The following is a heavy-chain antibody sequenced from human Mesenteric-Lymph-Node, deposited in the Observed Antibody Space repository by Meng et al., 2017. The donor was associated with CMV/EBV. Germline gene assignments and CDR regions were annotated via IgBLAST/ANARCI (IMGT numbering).Heavy chain of an antibody. CDR3: AIRGYSYGYDYYGMDV. CDR2: INTDGSTT. Sequence: GGSLRLSCAASGFTFSTYWMHWVRQAPGKGLVWVSRINTDGSTTSYADSVKGRFTISRDNAKNSLYLQMNSLRAEDTAVYYCAIRGYSYGYDYYGMDVWGQGTTVTVSS. CDR1: GFTFSTYW. J-gene: IGHJ6*02. D-gene: IGHD5-18*01. V-gene: IGHV3-74*01.